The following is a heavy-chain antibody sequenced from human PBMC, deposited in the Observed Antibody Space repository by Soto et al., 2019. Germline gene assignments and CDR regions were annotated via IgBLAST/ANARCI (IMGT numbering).Heavy chain of an antibody. CDR1: GGSISSGDYY. CDR2: IYYRGST. V-gene: IGHV4-30-4*01. J-gene: IGHJ4*02. CDR3: ARSLGGYDSSGYYFGY. Sequence: QVQLQESGPGLVKPSQTLSLTCTVSGGSISSGDYYWSWIRQPPGKGLEWIGYIYYRGSTYYNPSLRSRVTISVDTAKNQFSLKLSSVTAADTAVYYCARSLGGYDSSGYYFGYWGQGTLVTVSS. D-gene: IGHD3-22*01.